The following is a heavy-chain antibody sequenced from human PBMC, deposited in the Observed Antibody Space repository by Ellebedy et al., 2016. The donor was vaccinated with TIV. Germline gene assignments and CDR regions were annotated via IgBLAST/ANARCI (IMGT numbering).Heavy chain of an antibody. J-gene: IGHJ4*02. Sequence: SGPTLVKPTQTLTLTCAFSGFSLSTNGVCVSWIRPPPGKALEWLAVIYWNDDKRYRPSLKSRLTITKDTSKNQVVLTMTNMDPVDTATYYCAHSPFRAVTGVPLYYFDYWGQGSLVTVSS. D-gene: IGHD6-19*01. V-gene: IGHV2-5*01. CDR2: IYWNDDK. CDR3: AHSPFRAVTGVPLYYFDY. CDR1: GFSLSTNGVC.